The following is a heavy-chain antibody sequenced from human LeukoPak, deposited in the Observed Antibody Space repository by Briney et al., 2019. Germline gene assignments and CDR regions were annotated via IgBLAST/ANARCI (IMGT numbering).Heavy chain of an antibody. CDR1: GFTFSSYA. CDR2: ISYDGSNK. J-gene: IGHJ6*02. Sequence: GGSLRLSCAASGFTFSSYAMHWVRQAPGKGLEWVAVISYDGSNKYYADSVKGRFTISRDSSKNTLYLQMNSLRAEDTAVYYCARDLREGMQLWLQAYYYYGMDVWGQGTTVTVSS. CDR3: ARDLREGMQLWLQAYYYYGMDV. D-gene: IGHD5-18*01. V-gene: IGHV3-30-3*01.